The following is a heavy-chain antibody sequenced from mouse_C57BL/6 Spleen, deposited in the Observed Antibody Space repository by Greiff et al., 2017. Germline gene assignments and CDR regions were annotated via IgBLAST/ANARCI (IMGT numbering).Heavy chain of an antibody. Sequence: QVQLQQSGAELVRPGSSVKLSCKASGYTFTSYWMHWVKQRPIQGLEWIGNIDPSDSETHYNQKFKDKATLTVDKSSSTAYMQLSSLTSEDSAVYYCARYYSNYGYFDDWGTGTTVTVSS. D-gene: IGHD2-5*01. CDR2: IDPSDSET. CDR1: GYTFTSYW. J-gene: IGHJ1*03. CDR3: ARYYSNYGYFDD. V-gene: IGHV1-52*01.